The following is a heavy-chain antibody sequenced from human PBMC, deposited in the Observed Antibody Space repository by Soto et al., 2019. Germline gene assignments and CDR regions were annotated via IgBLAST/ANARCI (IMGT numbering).Heavy chain of an antibody. J-gene: IGHJ4*02. CDR1: GYTFTSYG. V-gene: IGHV1-18*01. D-gene: IGHD6-19*01. Sequence: QVQLVQSGAEVKKPGASVKVSCKASGYTFTSYGISWVRQAPGQGLEWMGWISAYNGNTKYAQKLQGRVTMTTDTSTSRASMEVRSLRSDDTAVYYCARDLAVGLVDYWGQGTLVTVSS. CDR2: ISAYNGNT. CDR3: ARDLAVGLVDY.